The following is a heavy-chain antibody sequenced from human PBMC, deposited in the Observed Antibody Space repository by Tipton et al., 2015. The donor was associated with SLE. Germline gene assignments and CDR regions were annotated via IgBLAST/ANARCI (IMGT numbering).Heavy chain of an antibody. Sequence: TLSLTCTVSGGSISSHYWSWIRQPPGKGLEWIGYIYYSGSTNYNPSLKSRVTISVDTSKNQFSLKLSSVTAADTAVYYCARVWAVAGLLFDYWGQGTLVTVPS. CDR1: GGSISSHY. D-gene: IGHD6-19*01. CDR3: ARVWAVAGLLFDY. J-gene: IGHJ4*02. CDR2: IYYSGST. V-gene: IGHV4-59*11.